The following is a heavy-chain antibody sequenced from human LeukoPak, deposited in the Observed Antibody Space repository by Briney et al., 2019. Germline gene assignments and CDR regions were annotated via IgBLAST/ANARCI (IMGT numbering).Heavy chain of an antibody. CDR1: GGSISSSSYY. D-gene: IGHD3-9*01. CDR2: IYYSGST. CDR3: ATRNYDILTGYFYYFDY. V-gene: IGHV4-39*01. J-gene: IGHJ4*02. Sequence: SETLSLTCTVSGGSISSSSYYWGWIRQPPGKGLEWIGSIYYSGSTYYNPSLKSRVTISVDTSKNQFSLKLSSVTAADTAVYYCATRNYDILTGYFYYFDYWGQGTLVTVSS.